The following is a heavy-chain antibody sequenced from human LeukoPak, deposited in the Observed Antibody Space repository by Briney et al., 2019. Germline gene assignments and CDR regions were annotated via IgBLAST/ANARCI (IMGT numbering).Heavy chain of an antibody. CDR3: ATGGYTWY. V-gene: IGHV3-30-3*01. CDR1: GFTFSSYA. CDR2: ISYDGSNK. D-gene: IGHD2-8*02. J-gene: IGHJ4*02. Sequence: PGGSLRLSCAASGFTFSSYAMHWVRQAPGKGLEWVAVISYDGSNKYYADSVKGRFTISRDNSKNTLYLQMNSLRAEDTAVYYCATGGYTWYWGQGTLVTVSS.